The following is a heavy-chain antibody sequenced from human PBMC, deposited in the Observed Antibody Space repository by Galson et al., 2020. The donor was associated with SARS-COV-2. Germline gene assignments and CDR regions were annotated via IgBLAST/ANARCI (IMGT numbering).Heavy chain of an antibody. D-gene: IGHD3-3*01. V-gene: IGHV1-24*01. Sequence: ASVQVSCKVSGYTLTELSMHWVRQAPGKGLEWMGGFDPKDGETIYAQKFQGRVTMTEDTSTDTAYMELSSLRSEDTAVYYCATDFAIFGVVILHYWGQGTLVTVSS. CDR2: FDPKDGET. CDR1: GYTLTELS. CDR3: ATDFAIFGVVILHY. J-gene: IGHJ4*02.